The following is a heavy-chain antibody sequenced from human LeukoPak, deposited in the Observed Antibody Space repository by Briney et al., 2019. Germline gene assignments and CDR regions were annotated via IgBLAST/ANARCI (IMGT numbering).Heavy chain of an antibody. CDR1: GFTFSSYG. D-gene: IGHD6-6*01. V-gene: IGHV3-30*18. Sequence: PGGSLRLSCAASGFTFSSYGMHWVRQAPGKGLEWVAAISYDGTNKYYADSVKGRFTISRDNYKNTLFLQMNSLRAEDTAVYYCANERIAARSFWYFDLWGRGTLVTVSS. J-gene: IGHJ2*01. CDR3: ANERIAARSFWYFDL. CDR2: ISYDGTNK.